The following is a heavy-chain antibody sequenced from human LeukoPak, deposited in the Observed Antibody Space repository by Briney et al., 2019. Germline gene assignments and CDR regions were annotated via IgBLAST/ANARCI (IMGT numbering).Heavy chain of an antibody. J-gene: IGHJ4*02. D-gene: IGHD2-15*01. CDR1: GGSISSSSYY. V-gene: IGHV4-39*01. Sequence: PSETLSLTCIVSGGSISSSSYYWSWIRQPPGKGLEWIGCIYYSGSTYYNPSLKSRVTISVDTSKNQFSLKLSSVTAADTAVYYCARHGCGSRRCGFDYWGQGTLVTVSS. CDR3: ARHGCGSRRCGFDY. CDR2: IYYSGST.